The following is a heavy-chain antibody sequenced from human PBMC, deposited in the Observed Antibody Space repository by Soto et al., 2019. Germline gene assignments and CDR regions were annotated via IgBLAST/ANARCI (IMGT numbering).Heavy chain of an antibody. CDR1: GFSFSDHY. V-gene: IGHV3-72*01. CDR2: TRNKAYSYTT. J-gene: IGHJ4*02. CDR3: ATSIPSIKLSGFDS. D-gene: IGHD3-3*02. Sequence: PGGSLRLSCAASGFSFSDHYMDWVRQAPGKGLEWVGRTRNKAYSYTTDYAASLRGRFTISRDDSKDSLYLQMNSLKTEDTAVYYCATSIPSIKLSGFDSWGQGTLVTVSS.